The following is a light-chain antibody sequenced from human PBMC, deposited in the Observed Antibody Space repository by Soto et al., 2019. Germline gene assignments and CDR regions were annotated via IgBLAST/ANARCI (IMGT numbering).Light chain of an antibody. J-gene: IGLJ2*01. V-gene: IGLV6-57*04. CDR2: EDN. Sequence: NFMLTQPHSVSESPGKTVTISCTRSGGSIASNYVQWYQQRPGSAPTTVIYEDNQRPSGVPDRFSGSIDSSSNSASPTISGLKTEDEADYYCQSYDSSNQGVVFGGGTKVTVL. CDR3: QSYDSSNQGVV. CDR1: GGSIASNY.